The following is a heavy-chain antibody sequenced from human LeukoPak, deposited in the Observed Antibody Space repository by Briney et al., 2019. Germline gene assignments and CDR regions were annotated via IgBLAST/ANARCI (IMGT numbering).Heavy chain of an antibody. CDR2: ISSGSSYI. V-gene: IGHV3-21*01. Sequence: GGSLRLSCAASGFTFSSYSMNWVRQAPGKGLEWVSSISSGSSYIYYADSVKGRFTISRDNAKNSLCLQMNSLRAEDTAVYYCARADCSGSTCYLRRSWFDPWGQGTLVTVSS. J-gene: IGHJ5*02. CDR3: ARADCSGSTCYLRRSWFDP. CDR1: GFTFSSYS. D-gene: IGHD2-2*01.